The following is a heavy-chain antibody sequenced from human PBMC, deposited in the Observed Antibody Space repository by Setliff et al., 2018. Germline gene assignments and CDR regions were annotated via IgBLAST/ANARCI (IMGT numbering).Heavy chain of an antibody. CDR1: GFTFDDYA. V-gene: IGHV3-9*03. CDR3: AKDMYSSSWMTGYYFDY. Sequence: PGGSLRLSCAASGFTFDDYAMHWVRQAPGKGLEWVSGISWNSGSIGYADSVKGRFTISRDNAKNSLCLQMNSLRAEDMALYYCAKDMYSSSWMTGYYFDYWGQGTLVTVSS. D-gene: IGHD6-13*01. CDR2: ISWNSGSI. J-gene: IGHJ4*02.